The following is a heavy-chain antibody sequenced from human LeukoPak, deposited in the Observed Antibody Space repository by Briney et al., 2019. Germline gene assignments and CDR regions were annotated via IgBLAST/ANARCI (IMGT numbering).Heavy chain of an antibody. CDR2: INPNSGGT. CDR1: GYAFTGYY. V-gene: IGHV1-2*04. Sequence: ASVNVSCKASGYAFTGYYMHWVRQAPGQGLEWMGWINPNSGGTNYAQKFQGWVTMTRDTSISTAYMELSRLRSDDTAVYYCARERSIVGAYVLGYWGQGTLVTVSS. J-gene: IGHJ4*02. CDR3: ARERSIVGAYVLGY. D-gene: IGHD1-26*01.